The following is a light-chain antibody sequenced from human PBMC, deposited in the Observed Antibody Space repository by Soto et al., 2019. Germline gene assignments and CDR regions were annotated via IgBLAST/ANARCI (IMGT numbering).Light chain of an antibody. V-gene: IGLV2-14*01. J-gene: IGLJ3*02. Sequence: SALTQPASVSGSPGQSITISCTGTSSDVGGYNDVSWYQQHPAKAPKLMIYEVSHRPSGVSHRFSGSKSGNTASLTISGLQAEYEADYYCFSYTTSSTLVFGGGTKLTVL. CDR2: EVS. CDR1: SSDVGGYND. CDR3: FSYTTSSTLV.